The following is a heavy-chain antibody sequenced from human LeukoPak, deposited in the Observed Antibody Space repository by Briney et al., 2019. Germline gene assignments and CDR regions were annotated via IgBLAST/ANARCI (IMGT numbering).Heavy chain of an antibody. V-gene: IGHV4-34*01. CDR1: GGSFSGYY. Sequence: SETLSLTCAVYGGSFSGYYWSWIRQPPGKGLEWIGEINHSGSTNYNPSLKSRVTISVDTSKNQFSLKLSSVTAADTAVYYCARCSEQWLVRGKYFDYWGQGTLVTVSS. J-gene: IGHJ4*02. CDR2: INHSGST. CDR3: ARCSEQWLVRGKYFDY. D-gene: IGHD6-19*01.